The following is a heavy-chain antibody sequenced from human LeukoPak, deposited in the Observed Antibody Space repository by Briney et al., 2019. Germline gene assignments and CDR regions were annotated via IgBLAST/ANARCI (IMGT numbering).Heavy chain of an antibody. J-gene: IGHJ5*02. Sequence: PSETLSLTCAVFGGSFSSGQYWSWIRQPPGKGLEWIGEINHSGSSNYNPALKSRVTISVDTSKNQFSLKLSSVTAADTAVYYCARGPYYYGSGSLPDWFDPWGQGTLVTVSS. CDR3: ARGPYYYGSGSLPDWFDP. CDR2: INHSGSS. CDR1: GGSFSSGQY. D-gene: IGHD3-10*01. V-gene: IGHV4-34*01.